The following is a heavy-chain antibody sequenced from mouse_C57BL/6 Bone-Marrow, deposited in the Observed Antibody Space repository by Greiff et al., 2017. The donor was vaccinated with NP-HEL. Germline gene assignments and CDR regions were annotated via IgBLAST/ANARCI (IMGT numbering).Heavy chain of an antibody. V-gene: IGHV3-1*01. J-gene: IGHJ1*03. D-gene: IGHD1-1*01. CDR3: AREGDYYGSSYAAFWYFDV. CDR2: ISYSGST. CDR1: GYSITSGYD. Sequence: EVKLMESGPGMVKPSQSLSLTCTVTGYSITSGYDWHWIRHFPGNKLEWMGYISYSGSTNYNPSLKSRISITHDTSKNHFFLKLNSVTTEDTATYYCAREGDYYGSSYAAFWYFDVWGTGTTVTVSS.